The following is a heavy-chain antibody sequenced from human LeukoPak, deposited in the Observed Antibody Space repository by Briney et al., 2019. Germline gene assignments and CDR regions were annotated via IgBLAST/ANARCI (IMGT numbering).Heavy chain of an antibody. V-gene: IGHV4-59*12. CDR1: GGSISSYY. Sequence: SETLSLTCTVSGGSISSYYWSWIRQPPGKGLEWIGYIYYSGSTNYNPSLKSRVTISVDTSKNQFSLQLNSVTPEDTAVYYCARDLYFYGLAPYFDYWGQGTLVTVSS. CDR3: ARDLYFYGLAPYFDY. J-gene: IGHJ4*02. D-gene: IGHD3-10*01. CDR2: IYYSGST.